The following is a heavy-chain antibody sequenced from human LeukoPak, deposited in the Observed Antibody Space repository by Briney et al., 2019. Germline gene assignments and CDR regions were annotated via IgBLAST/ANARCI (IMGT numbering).Heavy chain of an antibody. V-gene: IGHV1-2*02. CDR2: INPNNGGT. J-gene: IGHJ4*02. CDR3: AVGLGDYGPFDY. CDR1: GYTFTGQY. D-gene: IGHD3-16*01. Sequence: ASVKVSCKASGYTFTGQYMHWVRQAPGQGLDYMGWINPNNGGTKSTQKFQGRVTMTRDTSISTAYMELSRLRSDDTAVYYCAVGLGDYGPFDYWGQGTLVTVSS.